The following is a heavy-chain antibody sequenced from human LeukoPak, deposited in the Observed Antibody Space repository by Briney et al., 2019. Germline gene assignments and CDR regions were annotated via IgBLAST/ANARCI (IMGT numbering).Heavy chain of an antibody. CDR3: ARVVLEWGSDY. D-gene: IGHD2-15*01. V-gene: IGHV3-21*01. CDR1: GFTFSSYS. CDR2: ISSSSSYI. J-gene: IGHJ4*02. Sequence: PGGSLRLSCAASGFTFSSYSMNWVRQAPGKGLEWVSSISSSSSYIYYADSVKGRFTISRDNARNSLYLQMNSLRAEDTAVYYCARVVLEWGSDYWGQGTLVTVSS.